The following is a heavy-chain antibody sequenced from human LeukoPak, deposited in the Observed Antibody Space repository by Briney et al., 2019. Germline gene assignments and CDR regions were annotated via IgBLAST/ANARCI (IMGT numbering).Heavy chain of an antibody. CDR2: IYYSGST. CDR1: GGSISSGGYY. D-gene: IGHD5-18*01. Sequence: NTSQTLSLTCTVSGGSISSGGYYWSWIRQHPGKGLEWIGFIYYSGSTYYNPSLKSRITISVDTSKNQFSLKLSSVTAADTAVYYCAIGGGGYSYALDCWGQGTLVTVSS. J-gene: IGHJ4*02. CDR3: AIGGGGYSYALDC. V-gene: IGHV4-31*03.